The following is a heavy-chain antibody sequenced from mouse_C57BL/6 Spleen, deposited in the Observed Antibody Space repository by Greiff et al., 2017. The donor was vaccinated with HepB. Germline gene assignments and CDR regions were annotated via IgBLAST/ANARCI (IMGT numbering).Heavy chain of an antibody. Sequence: EVQLQQSGPELVKPGDSVKISCKASGYSFTGYFMNWVMQSHGKSLEWIGRINPYNGDTFYNQKFKGKATLTVDKSSSTAHMELRSLTSEDSAVYYCARSYDYEGGLGFDYWGQGTTLTVSS. CDR1: GYSFTGYF. V-gene: IGHV1-20*01. CDR2: INPYNGDT. CDR3: ARSYDYEGGLGFDY. J-gene: IGHJ2*01. D-gene: IGHD2-4*01.